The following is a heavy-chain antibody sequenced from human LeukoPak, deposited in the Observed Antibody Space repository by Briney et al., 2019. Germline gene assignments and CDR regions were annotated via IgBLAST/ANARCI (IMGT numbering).Heavy chain of an antibody. CDR3: ASGECSGGSCYALAGY. D-gene: IGHD2-15*01. V-gene: IGHV4-59*01. CDR2: IYYSGST. CDR1: GGSISSYY. J-gene: IGHJ4*02. Sequence: PSETLSLTCTVSGGSISSYYWSWIRQPPGKGLEWIGYIYYSGSTNYNPSFKSRVTISVDTSRNQFSLKLSSVTAADTAVYYCASGECSGGSCYALAGYWGQGTLVTVSS.